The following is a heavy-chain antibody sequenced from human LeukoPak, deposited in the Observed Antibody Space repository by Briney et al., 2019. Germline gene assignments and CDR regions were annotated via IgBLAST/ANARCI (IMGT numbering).Heavy chain of an antibody. J-gene: IGHJ4*02. CDR3: ARGFGGAWYYYDSRANYFDY. V-gene: IGHV4-59*12. CDR2: IYYSEST. CDR1: GGSIGSYY. D-gene: IGHD3-22*01. Sequence: SETLSLTCTVSGGSIGSYYWNWIRQPPGKGLEWIGYIYYSESTNYNPSLKSRVTISVDTSKNQFSLKLSSVTAADTAVYYCARGFGGAWYYYDSRANYFDYWGQGTLVTVSS.